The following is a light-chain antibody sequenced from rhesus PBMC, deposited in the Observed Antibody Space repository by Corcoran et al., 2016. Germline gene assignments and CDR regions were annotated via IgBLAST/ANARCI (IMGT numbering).Light chain of an antibody. J-gene: IGKJ2*01. V-gene: IGKV4-1*01. CDR1: PSLLKRSNNKNT. CDR3: QQYYSSPYS. Sequence: DIVMTQSPDSLAVSLGERVIINCKSSPSLLKRSNNKNTLAWYQQQPGQAPKLLIYWPSNREAGVPNRFRGSGSWTDFTFTISGLQAEDVAVYYCQQYYSSPYSFGQGTKVEIK. CDR2: WPS.